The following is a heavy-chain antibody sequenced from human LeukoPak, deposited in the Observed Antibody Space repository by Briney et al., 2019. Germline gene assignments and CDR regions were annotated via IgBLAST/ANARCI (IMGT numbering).Heavy chain of an antibody. CDR2: IYPGDSDT. CDR1: GYSFPTYW. V-gene: IGHV5-51*01. CDR3: ARSRGDYYDSSGYYSDAFDI. D-gene: IGHD3-22*01. J-gene: IGHJ3*02. Sequence: GDSLKISCKGSGYSFPTYWIDWVRQMPGKGLEWMGTIYPGDSDTRYSPSFQGQVTISADKSISTAYLQWSSLKASDTAMYYCARSRGDYYDSSGYYSDAFDIWGQGTMVTVSS.